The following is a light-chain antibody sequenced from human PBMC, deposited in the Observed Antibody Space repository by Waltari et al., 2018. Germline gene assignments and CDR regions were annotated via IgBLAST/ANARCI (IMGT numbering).Light chain of an antibody. Sequence: QLVLTQSPSASASLGASVKLTCTLSSGHSSNVIAWLLEQPGKGPRYLMKVNSDGSRRKGDEIPDRFSGSSSGAERYLTISSLQSEDEADYYCQTGGHGTWVFGGGTKLTVL. CDR3: QTGGHGTWV. V-gene: IGLV4-69*01. J-gene: IGLJ3*02. CDR2: VNSDGSR. CDR1: SGHSSNV.